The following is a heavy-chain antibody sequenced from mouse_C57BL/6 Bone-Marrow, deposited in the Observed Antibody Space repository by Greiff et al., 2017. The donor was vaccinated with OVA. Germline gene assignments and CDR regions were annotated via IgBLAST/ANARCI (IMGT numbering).Heavy chain of an antibody. CDR2: IYPRSGNT. CDR3: ARGGDYYGSSWGYFDV. V-gene: IGHV1-81*01. CDR1: GYTFTSYG. D-gene: IGHD1-1*01. J-gene: IGHJ1*03. Sequence: QVQLKQSGAELARPGASVKLSCKASGYTFTSYGISWVKQRTGQGLEWIGEIYPRSGNTYYNEKFKGKATLTADKSSSTAYMELRSLTSEDSAVYFCARGGDYYGSSWGYFDVWGTGTTVTVSS.